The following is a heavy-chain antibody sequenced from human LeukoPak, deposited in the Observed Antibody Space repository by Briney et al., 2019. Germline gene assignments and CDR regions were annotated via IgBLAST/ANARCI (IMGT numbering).Heavy chain of an antibody. D-gene: IGHD3-22*01. Sequence: GGSLRLSCAVSGFTVSSNYMSWVRQAPGKGLEWVSVIYSGGSTYYADSVKGRFTISRDNSKNKLSLQMNSLRAEDTAVYYCYSMIVVEIRVIKDYWGQGTLVTVSS. CDR2: IYSGGST. V-gene: IGHV3-66*01. CDR1: GFTVSSNY. CDR3: YSMIVVEIRVIKDY. J-gene: IGHJ4*02.